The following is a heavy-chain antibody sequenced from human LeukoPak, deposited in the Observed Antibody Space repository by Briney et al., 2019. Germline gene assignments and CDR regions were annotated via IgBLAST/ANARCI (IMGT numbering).Heavy chain of an antibody. V-gene: IGHV4-34*01. CDR3: ARGIVVVPAARTDPFDY. J-gene: IGHJ4*02. CDR2: INHSGST. CDR1: GGSFSGYY. Sequence: PSETLSLTCAVYGGSFSGYYWSWIRQPPGKGLEWIGEINHSGSTNYNPSLKSRVTISVDTSKNQFSLKLSSVTAADTAVYYCARGIVVVPAARTDPFDYWGQGTLVTVSS. D-gene: IGHD2-2*01.